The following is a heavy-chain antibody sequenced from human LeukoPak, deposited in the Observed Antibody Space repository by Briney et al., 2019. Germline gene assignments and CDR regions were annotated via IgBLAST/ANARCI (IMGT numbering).Heavy chain of an antibody. CDR1: GFTFDDYA. CDR2: ISWNSGSV. D-gene: IGHD3-10*01. CDR3: ARVALGSYNWFDP. V-gene: IGHV3-9*01. J-gene: IGHJ5*02. Sequence: PGRSLRLSCVASGFTFDDYAMHRVRQAPGKGLEWVSGISWNSGSVGYADSVKGRFTISRDNAKNTVYLQMNSLRAEDTAVYYCARVALGSYNWFDPWGQGTLVTVSS.